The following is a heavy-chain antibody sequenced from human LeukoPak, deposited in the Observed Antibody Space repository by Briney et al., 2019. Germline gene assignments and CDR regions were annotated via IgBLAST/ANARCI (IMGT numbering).Heavy chain of an antibody. Sequence: GGSLRLSCAASGFTFSSYAMHWVRQAPGKGLEYVSAISSNGGSTYYANSVKGRFTISRDNAKNSLYLQMNSLRAEDTAVYYCARDSSAYYTFDIWGQGTMVTVSS. D-gene: IGHD3-22*01. V-gene: IGHV3-64*01. CDR2: ISSNGGST. CDR1: GFTFSSYA. CDR3: ARDSSAYYTFDI. J-gene: IGHJ3*02.